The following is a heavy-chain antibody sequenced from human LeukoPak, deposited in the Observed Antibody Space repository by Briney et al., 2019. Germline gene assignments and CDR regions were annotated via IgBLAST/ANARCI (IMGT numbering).Heavy chain of an antibody. CDR2: INGDGSEQ. CDR3: AKVGAWELQRVFEN. CDR1: GFTFSSYW. J-gene: IGHJ4*02. V-gene: IGHV3-7*01. D-gene: IGHD1-26*01. Sequence: GGSLRLSCEVSGFTFSSYWMTWARHIPGKGLEWVSNINGDGSEQHYVESVKGRFTISRDNGRNSLYLQMYSLRVDDTAVYYCAKVGAWELQRVFENWGQGTLVTVSS.